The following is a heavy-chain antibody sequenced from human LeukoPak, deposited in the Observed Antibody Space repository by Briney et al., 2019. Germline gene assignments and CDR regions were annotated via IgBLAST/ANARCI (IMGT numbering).Heavy chain of an antibody. J-gene: IGHJ4*02. V-gene: IGHV3-7*01. CDR2: IKQDGSEK. Sequence: GGSLRLSCAASGFTFSSYWMSWVRQAPGKGPEWVANIKQDGSEKYYVDSVKGRFTISRDNAKNSLYLQMNSLRAEDTAVYYCARDEWEPKAYYFDYWGQGTLVTVSS. CDR3: ARDEWEPKAYYFDY. D-gene: IGHD1-26*01. CDR1: GFTFSSYW.